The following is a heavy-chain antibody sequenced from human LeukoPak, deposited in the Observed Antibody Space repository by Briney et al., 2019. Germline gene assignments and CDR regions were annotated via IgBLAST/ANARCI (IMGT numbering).Heavy chain of an antibody. CDR1: GFTFNKHW. CDR3: ARTGTAMVSAFDI. J-gene: IGHJ3*02. V-gene: IGHV3-74*01. D-gene: IGHD5-18*01. Sequence: PGGSLRLSCAASGFTFNKHWMHWVRQAPGKGLGWVSRINSGGSSTSYADSVKGRFTISRDNAKNTLFLQMNSLRAEDTAVYYCARTGTAMVSAFDIWGQGTLVTASS. CDR2: INSGGSST.